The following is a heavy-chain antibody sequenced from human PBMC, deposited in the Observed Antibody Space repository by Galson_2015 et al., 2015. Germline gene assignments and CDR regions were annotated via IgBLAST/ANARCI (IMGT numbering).Heavy chain of an antibody. CDR3: ARESRIGKYDFLTGNYYFDY. Sequence: SVKVSCKASGYIFTDYYMHWVRQAPGQGPEYMGRINPNSGGTNYAQKFQGRVTMTRDTSITTAYMELSRLRSDDTALYYCARESRIGKYDFLTGNYYFDYWGQGTLVTVSS. D-gene: IGHD3-9*01. CDR2: INPNSGGT. J-gene: IGHJ4*02. CDR1: GYIFTDYY. V-gene: IGHV1-2*06.